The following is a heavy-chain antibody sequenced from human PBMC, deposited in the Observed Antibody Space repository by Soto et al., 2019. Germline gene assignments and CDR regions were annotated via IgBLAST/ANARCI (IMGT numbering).Heavy chain of an antibody. CDR1: GFTFSTYS. CDR2: ISSSSSYM. V-gene: IGHV3-21*01. CDR3: ARLTGTTWSAAFDI. J-gene: IGHJ3*02. Sequence: EVQLVESGGGLVKPGGSLRLSCAASGFTFSTYSMNWVRQAPGKGLEWVSSISSSSSYMYYADSVEGRFTISRDNAKNSLYLQMNSLRAEDTAVYYCARLTGTTWSAAFDIWGQGTMVTVSS. D-gene: IGHD1-20*01.